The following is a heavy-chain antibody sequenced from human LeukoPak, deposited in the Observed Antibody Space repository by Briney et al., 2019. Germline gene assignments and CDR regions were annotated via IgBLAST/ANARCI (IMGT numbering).Heavy chain of an antibody. CDR3: ARDYGGNSGRFDP. Sequence: SVKVSCKASGGTFSSYAISWVRQAPGQGLEWMGRIIPILGIANYAQKFQGRVTITADKSTSTAYMELSSLRSEDTAVYYCARDYGGNSGRFDPWGQGTLVTVSS. V-gene: IGHV1-69*04. CDR1: GGTFSSYA. J-gene: IGHJ5*02. CDR2: IIPILGIA. D-gene: IGHD4-23*01.